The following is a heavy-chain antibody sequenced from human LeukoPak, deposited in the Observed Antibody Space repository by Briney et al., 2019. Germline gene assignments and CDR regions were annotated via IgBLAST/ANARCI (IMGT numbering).Heavy chain of an antibody. J-gene: IGHJ4*02. Sequence: SETLSLTCTVSGGSISSSSYYWGWIRQPPGKGLEWIGSIYYSGSTYYNPSLKSRVTISVDTSKNQFSLKLSSVTAADTAVCYCARHRYGGNSVFDYWGQGTLVTVSS. CDR2: IYYSGST. D-gene: IGHD4-23*01. CDR3: ARHRYGGNSVFDY. V-gene: IGHV4-39*01. CDR1: GGSISSSSYY.